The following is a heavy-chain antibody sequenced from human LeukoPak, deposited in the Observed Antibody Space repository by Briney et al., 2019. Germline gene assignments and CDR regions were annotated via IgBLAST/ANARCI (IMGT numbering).Heavy chain of an antibody. CDR3: ARDGWPAFDY. CDR2: TFYRSKWYN. J-gene: IGHJ4*02. Sequence: RSQTLSLTCVIAGDSVSSNTAAWNWIRQSPLRGLEWLGRTFYRSKWYNDYAGSVKSRITISPDTSKNHFSLHLDSVTPEDTAMYYCARDGWPAFDYWGQGSLVTVSS. V-gene: IGHV6-1*01. CDR1: GDSVSSNTAA. D-gene: IGHD2-15*01.